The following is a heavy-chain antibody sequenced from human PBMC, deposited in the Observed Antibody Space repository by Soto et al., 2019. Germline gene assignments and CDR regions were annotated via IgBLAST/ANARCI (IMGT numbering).Heavy chain of an antibody. CDR2: IYYSGST. D-gene: IGHD2-15*01. J-gene: IGHJ3*02. CDR3: ARFVVVAATGEVAAVDI. V-gene: IGHV4-59*12. CDR1: GGSISSYY. Sequence: SETLSLTCTVSGGSISSYYWSWIRQPPGKGLEWIGYIYYSGSTNYNPSPKSRVTISVDTSKNQFSLKLSSVTAADTAVYYCARFVVVAATGEVAAVDIWGQGTMVTVSS.